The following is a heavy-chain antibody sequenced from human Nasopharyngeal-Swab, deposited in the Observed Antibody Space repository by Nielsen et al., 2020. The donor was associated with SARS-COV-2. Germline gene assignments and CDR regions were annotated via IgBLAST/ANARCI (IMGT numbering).Heavy chain of an antibody. V-gene: IGHV1-46*01. CDR1: GFTFTNYY. CDR3: ARDPMMCRSTSCAFDH. J-gene: IGHJ4*02. CDR2: INPSGGRP. D-gene: IGHD2-2*01. Sequence: ASVKVSCKASGFTFTNYYIHWVRQAPGQGLEWMAIINPSGGRPTYAQRFQGRVTMTWDTSTGTVYMEISSLRFDDTAVYYCARDPMMCRSTSCAFDHWGQGTLVTVSS.